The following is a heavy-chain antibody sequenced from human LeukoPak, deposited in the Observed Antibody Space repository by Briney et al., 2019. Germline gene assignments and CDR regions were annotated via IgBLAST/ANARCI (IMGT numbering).Heavy chain of an antibody. CDR3: ATKDIVVVPAAIPFDY. CDR1: GFTFSSYA. Sequence: PGGSLRLSCAASGFTFSSYAMSWVRQAPGKGLEWVSAISGSGGSTYYADSVKGRFTISRDNSKNTLYLQMNSLRAEDTDVDYCATKDIVVVPAAIPFDYWGQGTLVTVSS. D-gene: IGHD2-2*02. V-gene: IGHV3-23*01. CDR2: ISGSGGST. J-gene: IGHJ4*02.